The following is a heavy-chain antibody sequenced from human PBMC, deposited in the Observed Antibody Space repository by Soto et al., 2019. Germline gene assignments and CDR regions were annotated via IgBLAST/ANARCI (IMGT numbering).Heavy chain of an antibody. Sequence: SATRSITWNMSGDSYSISTYSWSWIRQPPGKALQWIGFIYQSGVTSYNPSLASRVSISLDRSNNQCSLKLKSVTAADTAVYFCAGMPYTSGLRFDPWGPGTLVTVSS. CDR2: IYQSGVT. CDR1: GDSYSISTYS. V-gene: IGHV4-30-2*01. J-gene: IGHJ5*02. D-gene: IGHD6-19*01. CDR3: AGMPYTSGLRFDP.